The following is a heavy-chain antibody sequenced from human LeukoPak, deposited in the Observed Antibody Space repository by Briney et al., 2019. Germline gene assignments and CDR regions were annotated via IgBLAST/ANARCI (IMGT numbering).Heavy chain of an antibody. CDR3: ARFCSSTSCPRGYFDY. V-gene: IGHV4-30-2*01. Sequence: SETLSLTCTVSGGSISSSNYYWSWIRQPPGKGLEWIGYIYHSGSTYYNPSLKSRVTISVDRSKNQFSLKLSSVTAADTAVYYCARFCSSTSCPRGYFDYWGQGTLVTVSS. CDR1: GGSISSSNYY. D-gene: IGHD2-2*01. J-gene: IGHJ4*02. CDR2: IYHSGST.